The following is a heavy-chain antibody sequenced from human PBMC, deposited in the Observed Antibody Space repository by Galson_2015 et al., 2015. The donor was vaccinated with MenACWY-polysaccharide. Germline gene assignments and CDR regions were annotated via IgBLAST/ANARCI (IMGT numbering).Heavy chain of an antibody. V-gene: IGHV6-1*01. D-gene: IGHD6-19*01. CDR1: GDSVSSNTAA. J-gene: IGHJ4*02. CDR2: TYYRSKWYK. Sequence: CAISGDSVSSNTAAWNWIRQSPSRGLEWLGRTYYRSKWYKYYAASVKSRITINVDTSKNQFSLQLTSVTPEDTAMYYCASQGIAVAGVIDYWGQGSLVTVSS. CDR3: ASQGIAVAGVIDY.